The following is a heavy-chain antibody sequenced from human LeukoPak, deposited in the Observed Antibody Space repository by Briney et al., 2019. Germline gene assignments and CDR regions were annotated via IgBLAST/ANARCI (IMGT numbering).Heavy chain of an antibody. CDR1: GFTFSSYA. Sequence: GGTLRLSCAASGFTFSSYAMSWVRQPPGKGLEWISAISGSGGTTYYADSVKGRFTISIDNSKNKLYLQMNRLTAEDTAVSYCAKDCGGSPGPFDYWGQGTLVTVSS. V-gene: IGHV3-23*01. CDR3: AKDCGGSPGPFDY. J-gene: IGHJ4*02. D-gene: IGHD1-26*01. CDR2: ISGSGGTT.